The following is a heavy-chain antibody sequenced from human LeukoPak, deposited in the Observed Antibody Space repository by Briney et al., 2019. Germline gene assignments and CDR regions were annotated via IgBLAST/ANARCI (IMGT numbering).Heavy chain of an antibody. D-gene: IGHD6-13*01. CDR1: GGSISSGGYY. CDR2: IYYSGST. J-gene: IGHJ5*02. V-gene: IGHV4-39*07. CDR3: ARWYSNKGWFDP. Sequence: PSETLSLTCTVSGGSISSGGYYWSWIRQHPGKGLEWIGSIYYSGSTYNNASLQSRVTISQDTSKNQFSLKLSSVTAADTAVYYCARWYSNKGWFDPWGQGTLVTVSS.